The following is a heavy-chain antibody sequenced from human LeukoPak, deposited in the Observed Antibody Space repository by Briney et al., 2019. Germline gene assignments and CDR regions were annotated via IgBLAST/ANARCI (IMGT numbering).Heavy chain of an antibody. CDR1: GYGFTSYW. V-gene: IGHV5-51*01. Sequence: GESLKISCKASGYGFTSYWIGWVRQMPGKGLEWMGIIYPGDSDTRYSPSFQGQVTISADKSINSAYLQWSSLKASDTAIYYCARRYTESRDNWFDPWGQGTLVTVSS. CDR2: IYPGDSDT. J-gene: IGHJ5*02. D-gene: IGHD2-2*02. CDR3: ARRYTESRDNWFDP.